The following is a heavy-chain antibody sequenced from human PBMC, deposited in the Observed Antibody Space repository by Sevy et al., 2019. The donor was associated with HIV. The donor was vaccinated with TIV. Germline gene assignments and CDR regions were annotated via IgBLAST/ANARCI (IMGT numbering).Heavy chain of an antibody. CDR3: ARDRGSYSSSWSGGWFDP. D-gene: IGHD6-13*01. CDR2: IYYSGST. CDR1: GGSISSYY. Sequence: SETLSLTCTVSGGSISSYYWSWIRQPPGKGLEWIGYIYYSGSTNYNPSLKSRVTISVDTSKNQFSLKLSSVTAADTAMYYCARDRGSYSSSWSGGWFDPWGQGTLVTVSS. V-gene: IGHV4-59*01. J-gene: IGHJ5*02.